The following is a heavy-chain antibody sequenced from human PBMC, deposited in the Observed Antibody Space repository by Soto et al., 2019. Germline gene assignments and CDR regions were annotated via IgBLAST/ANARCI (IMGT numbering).Heavy chain of an antibody. D-gene: IGHD2-2*01. Sequence: SETLSLTCAVSSGSISSNWWSWVRQPPGKGLEYIGEIYYSGITNYNPSLNSRVTISVDKSRNYFSLDLSYVTAADTAVYYCSSQTYSYAWHHWGQGIQVTSPQ. CDR3: SSQTYSYAWHH. J-gene: IGHJ5*02. CDR2: IYYSGIT. V-gene: IGHV4-4*02. CDR1: SGSISSNW.